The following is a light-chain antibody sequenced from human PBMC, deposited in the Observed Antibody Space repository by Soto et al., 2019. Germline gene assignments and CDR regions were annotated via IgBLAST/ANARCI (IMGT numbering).Light chain of an antibody. CDR1: SSNIGNNY. J-gene: IGLJ2*01. Sequence: QSVLTQPPSVSAAPGQKVTISCSGSSSNIGNNYVSWYQQLPGAAPKLLIYENYERPSGIPDRFSGSKSGTSATLDITGLQTGHEADYYCGAWDNSLTGGVFGGGTKLTVL. V-gene: IGLV1-51*02. CDR3: GAWDNSLTGGV. CDR2: ENY.